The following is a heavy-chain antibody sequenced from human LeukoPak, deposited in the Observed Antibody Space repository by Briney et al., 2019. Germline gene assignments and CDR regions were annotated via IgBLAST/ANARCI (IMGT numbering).Heavy chain of an antibody. CDR2: IYYSGST. Sequence: PSETLSLTCTVSGGSISSSSCFWGWIRQPPGKGLEWIGSIYYSGSTYYNPSLKSRVTISVDTSKNQFSLKLSSVTAANTAVYYCARHYYDSSGYYSGRPHYFDCWGQGTLVTVSS. V-gene: IGHV4-39*01. D-gene: IGHD3-22*01. CDR1: GGSISSSSCF. J-gene: IGHJ4*02. CDR3: ARHYYDSSGYYSGRPHYFDC.